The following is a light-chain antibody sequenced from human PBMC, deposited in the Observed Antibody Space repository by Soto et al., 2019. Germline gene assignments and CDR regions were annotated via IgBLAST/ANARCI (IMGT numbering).Light chain of an antibody. V-gene: IGKV3-20*01. CDR1: QYVSTTF. J-gene: IGKJ4*01. CDR2: GTS. CDR3: QQYGSSPLT. Sequence: EIVLTQSPGTLSLSPGERATLSCLASQYVSTTFFACYQQKPGQAPRLLIYGTSNRATGIPDRFSGSGSGTDFTLTISRPEPEDFAVYYCQQYGSSPLTFGGGTRMEIK.